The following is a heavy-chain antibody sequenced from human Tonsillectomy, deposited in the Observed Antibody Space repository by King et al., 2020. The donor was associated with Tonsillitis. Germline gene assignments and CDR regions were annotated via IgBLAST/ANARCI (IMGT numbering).Heavy chain of an antibody. CDR2: SRSKVYGGTT. Sequence: VQLVESGGGLVQPGRSLRLSCTTSGFTFGDDAMSWVRQAPGKGLEWVGFSRSKVYGGTTEYAASVEGRFTISRDDSTTIAYLQVNNLKTEDTAVYFCTRVYSSGLDYWGQGTLVTVSS. CDR1: GFTFGDDA. J-gene: IGHJ4*02. D-gene: IGHD6-19*01. V-gene: IGHV3-49*04. CDR3: TRVYSSGLDY.